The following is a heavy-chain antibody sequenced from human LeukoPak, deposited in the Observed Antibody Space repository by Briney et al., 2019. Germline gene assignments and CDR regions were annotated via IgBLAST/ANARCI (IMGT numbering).Heavy chain of an antibody. CDR1: GFTFSSYW. CDR3: AREDGYSSSWYSDY. J-gene: IGHJ4*02. CDR2: INSDGSST. Sequence: GGSLRLSCAASGFTFSSYWMHWVRQAPGKGLVWVSRINSDGSSTSYADSVKGRFTISRDNAKNSLYLQMNSLRAEDTAVYYCAREDGYSSSWYSDYWGQGTLVTVSS. D-gene: IGHD6-13*01. V-gene: IGHV3-74*01.